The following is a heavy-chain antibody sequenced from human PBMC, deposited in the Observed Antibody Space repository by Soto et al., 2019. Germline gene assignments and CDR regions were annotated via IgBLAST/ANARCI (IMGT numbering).Heavy chain of an antibody. Sequence: QVQLVESGGGVVQPGTSLRLSCVASGFAFSTYPIHGAPRAQNRGLEWVAVISYDGTKTYYADSVRGRFSISRDNSKNTLFLQMSGLRNEDTAIYYCTRGDTSTWGDHWGQGTLLSVSS. CDR2: ISYDGTKT. V-gene: IGHV3-30-3*01. CDR1: GFAFSTYP. CDR3: TRGDTSTWGDH. J-gene: IGHJ4*02. D-gene: IGHD3-16*01.